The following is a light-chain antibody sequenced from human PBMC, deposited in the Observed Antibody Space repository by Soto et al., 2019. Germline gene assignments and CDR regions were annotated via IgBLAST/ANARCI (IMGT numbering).Light chain of an antibody. CDR1: QSVSSNF. CDR3: QQCNDWPHT. J-gene: IGKJ2*01. Sequence: EIVLTQSPGTLSLSPGERATLSCRASQSVSSNFLAWYQQKSGQAPRLLIYVASSRATGIPGRFSGSGSGTDFTLTISRLEPEDFAVYYCQQCNDWPHTFGQGTKLEIK. CDR2: VAS. V-gene: IGKV3-20*01.